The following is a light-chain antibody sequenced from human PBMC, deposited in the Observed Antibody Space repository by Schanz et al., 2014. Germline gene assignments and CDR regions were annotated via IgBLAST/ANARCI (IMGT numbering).Light chain of an antibody. CDR2: DVI. Sequence: QSALTQPRSVSGSPGQSVTISCTGSNSDVGVYDFVSWYQHHPDKAPKLIIHDVIERPSGVPDRFSGSRSGNTASLTISGLQTEDEADYYCSSYTSSSTLVFGGGTKLTVL. V-gene: IGLV2-11*01. CDR3: SSYTSSSTLV. J-gene: IGLJ3*02. CDR1: NSDVGVYDF.